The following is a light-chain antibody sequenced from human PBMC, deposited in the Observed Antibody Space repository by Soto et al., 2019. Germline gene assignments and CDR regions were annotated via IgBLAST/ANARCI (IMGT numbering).Light chain of an antibody. Sequence: DIQMTQSPSTLSASVGARVTITCRASQSISSWLAWYQQKPGKAPKLLIYDASSLEGGVPSRFSGSGSGTEFTLTISSLQPDDLATYYCQQYNSDPVAFGQGTKVEIK. CDR2: DAS. CDR3: QQYNSDPVA. V-gene: IGKV1-5*01. CDR1: QSISSW. J-gene: IGKJ1*01.